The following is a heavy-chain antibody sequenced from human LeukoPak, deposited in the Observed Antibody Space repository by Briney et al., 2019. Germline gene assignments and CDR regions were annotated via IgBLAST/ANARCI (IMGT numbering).Heavy chain of an antibody. CDR3: ARKYPDHWFDP. D-gene: IGHD6-6*01. CDR1: GGSITSGNYY. V-gene: IGHV4-30-4*01. Sequence: SETLSLTCSVSGGSITSGNYYWSWIRQSPGKGLEWIGDTFYTGSTNYSPSLKSRVSISVDTFKNQFSLKLSSVTAADTAVYYCARKYPDHWFDPWGQGTLVTVSS. J-gene: IGHJ5*02. CDR2: TFYTGST.